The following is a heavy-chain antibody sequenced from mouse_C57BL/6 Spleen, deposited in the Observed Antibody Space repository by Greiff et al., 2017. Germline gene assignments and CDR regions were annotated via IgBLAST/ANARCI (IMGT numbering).Heavy chain of an antibody. D-gene: IGHD1-1*01. CDR2: INPSTGGT. CDR3: ARDYYGSSWGFAY. J-gene: IGHJ3*01. V-gene: IGHV1-42*01. CDR1: GYSFTGYY. Sequence: EVKLVESGPELVKPGASVKISCKASGYSFTGYYMNWVKQSPEKSLEWIGEINPSTGGTTYNQKFKAKATLTVDKSSSTAYTQLKSLTSEDSAVYYCARDYYGSSWGFAYWGQGTLVTVSA.